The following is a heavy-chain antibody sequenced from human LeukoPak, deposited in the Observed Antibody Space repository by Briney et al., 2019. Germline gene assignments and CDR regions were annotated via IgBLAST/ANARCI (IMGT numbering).Heavy chain of an antibody. CDR2: INHSGST. J-gene: IGHJ1*01. CDR3: ARDLSSGYDLRVYFQH. CDR1: GGSFSGYY. V-gene: IGHV4-34*01. D-gene: IGHD5-12*01. Sequence: PSETLSLTCAVYGGSFSGYYWSWIRQPPGKGLEWIGEINHSGSTNYNPSLKSRVTISVDTSKNQFSLKLSSVTAEDTAVYYCARDLSSGYDLRVYFQHWGQGTLVTVSS.